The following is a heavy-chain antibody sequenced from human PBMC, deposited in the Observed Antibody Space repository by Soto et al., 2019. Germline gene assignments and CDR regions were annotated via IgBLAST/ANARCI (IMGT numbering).Heavy chain of an antibody. Sequence: ASVKVSCKVSGYTLTELSMHWVRQAPGKGLEWMGGFDPEDGETIYAQKFQGRVTMTEDTSTDTAYMELSSLRSEDTAVYYCATSVIHGTGNIVRVPAATYQAFGCMDVWGQGTMVTVSS. D-gene: IGHD2-2*01. CDR1: GYTLTELS. CDR3: ATSVIHGTGNIVRVPAATYQAFGCMDV. CDR2: FDPEDGET. V-gene: IGHV1-24*01. J-gene: IGHJ6*02.